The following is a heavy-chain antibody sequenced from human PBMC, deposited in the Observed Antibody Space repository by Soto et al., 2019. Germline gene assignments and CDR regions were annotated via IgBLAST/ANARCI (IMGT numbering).Heavy chain of an antibody. J-gene: IGHJ5*02. Sequence: GGSLRLSCAASGFTFSRYGMHWVRQAPGKGLEWVAEISYDGTNKYYAESVKGRFTISRDNANNTLHLEMNSLGPKDTAVYFCATGRSTRFDPWGQGTLVTVSS. CDR1: GFTFSRYG. V-gene: IGHV3-30*03. D-gene: IGHD3-10*01. CDR2: ISYDGTNK. CDR3: ATGRSTRFDP.